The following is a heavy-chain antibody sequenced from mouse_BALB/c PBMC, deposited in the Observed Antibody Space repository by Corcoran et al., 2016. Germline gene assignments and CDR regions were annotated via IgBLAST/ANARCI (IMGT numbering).Heavy chain of an antibody. J-gene: IGHJ1*01. V-gene: IGHV12-3*02. D-gene: IGHD4-1*01. Sequence: QMQLQESGPGLVKPSQSLFLAYSITGFPITSGYYWIWIRQSPGKPLEWMGYITHSGETFYNPSLQSPISITRETSKNQFFLQLNSVTTEDTAMYYCAGDRLGYWYFDVWGAGTTVTVSS. CDR2: ITHSGET. CDR1: GFPITSGYY. CDR3: AGDRLGYWYFDV.